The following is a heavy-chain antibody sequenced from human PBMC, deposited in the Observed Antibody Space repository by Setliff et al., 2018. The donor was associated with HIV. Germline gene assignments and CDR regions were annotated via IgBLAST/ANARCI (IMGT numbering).Heavy chain of an antibody. CDR2: IYTSGST. J-gene: IGHJ5*02. CDR3: ARAVCGGDCYSRLNWFDP. Sequence: PSETLSLTCTVSGGSISSYYWSWIRQPPGKGLEWIGYIYTSGSTNYNPSLKSRVSISVDTSQNQFSLRLSSVTAADTAVYYCARAVCGGDCYSRLNWFDPWGQGTLVTVSS. CDR1: GGSISSYY. D-gene: IGHD2-21*02. V-gene: IGHV4-4*09.